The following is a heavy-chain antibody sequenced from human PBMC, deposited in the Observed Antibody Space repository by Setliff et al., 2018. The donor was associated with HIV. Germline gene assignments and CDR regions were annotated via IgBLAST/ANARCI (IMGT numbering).Heavy chain of an antibody. V-gene: IGHV4-61*09. Sequence: SETLSLTCTVSSDSLDSGSFYWTWIRQPAGKGLEWIGHIYISGTTNYNPSLKSRLTISIDTPKNQFSLNLSSVTAADTAVYYCAGEAALDYWGQGTLVTVSS. CDR3: AGEAALDY. CDR1: SDSLDSGSFY. CDR2: IYISGTT. J-gene: IGHJ4*02. D-gene: IGHD6-13*01.